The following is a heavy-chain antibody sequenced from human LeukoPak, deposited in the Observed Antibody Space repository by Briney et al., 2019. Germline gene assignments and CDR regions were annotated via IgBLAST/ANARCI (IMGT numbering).Heavy chain of an antibody. J-gene: IGHJ4*02. Sequence: GSLRLSFAASEFTFSNYGMHWVRQAPGKGLEWVAVISYDGTNKYCADSVKGRFTISRDNSNNTLYLQMNSLRAEDTAVYYCAKGYSGPHYWGQGTLVTVSS. CDR3: AKGYSGPHY. CDR1: EFTFSNYG. V-gene: IGHV3-30*18. CDR2: ISYDGTNK. D-gene: IGHD5-12*01.